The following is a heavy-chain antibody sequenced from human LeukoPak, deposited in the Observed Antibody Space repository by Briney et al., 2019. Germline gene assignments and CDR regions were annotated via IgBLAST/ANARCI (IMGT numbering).Heavy chain of an antibody. D-gene: IGHD3-22*01. CDR2: IIPIFGTA. V-gene: IGHV1-69*13. CDR1: GGTFSSYA. CDR3: ARVPYYYDSGLDY. Sequence: GASVKVSCKASGGTFSSYAISWVRQAPGQGLEWMGGIIPIFGTANYAQKFQGRVTITADESTSTAYMELSSLRSEDTAVYYCARVPYYYDSGLDYWGQGTLVAVSS. J-gene: IGHJ4*02.